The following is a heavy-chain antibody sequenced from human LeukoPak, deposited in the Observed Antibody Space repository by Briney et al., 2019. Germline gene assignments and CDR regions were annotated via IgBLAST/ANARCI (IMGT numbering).Heavy chain of an antibody. CDR2: IIPILGIA. Sequence: VPPVKVSCKASGGTFSSYAISWVRQAPGQGLEWMGRIIPILGIANYAQKFQGRVTITADKPTSTAYMELSSLRSEDTAVYYCARGMGSDYYYYYGMDVWGQGTTVTVSS. D-gene: IGHD3-16*01. CDR1: GGTFSSYA. CDR3: ARGMGSDYYYYYGMDV. J-gene: IGHJ6*02. V-gene: IGHV1-69*04.